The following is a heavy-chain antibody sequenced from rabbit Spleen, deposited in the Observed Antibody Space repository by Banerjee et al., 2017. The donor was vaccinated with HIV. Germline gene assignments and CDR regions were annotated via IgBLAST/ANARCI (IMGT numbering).Heavy chain of an antibody. CDR2: IDPVFGIT. V-gene: IGHV1S7*01. CDR1: GFTLSSYY. Sequence: QLKETGGGLVQPGGSLTLSCKASGFTLSSYYMNWVRQAPGKGLEWIGYIDPVFGITYYANWVNGRFSISRENAQNTVFLQMTSLTAADTATYFCARSTYGYDDYADLYYAAMDLWGPGTLVTVS. D-gene: IGHD6-1*01. CDR3: ARSTYGYDDYADLYYAAMDL. J-gene: IGHJ6*01.